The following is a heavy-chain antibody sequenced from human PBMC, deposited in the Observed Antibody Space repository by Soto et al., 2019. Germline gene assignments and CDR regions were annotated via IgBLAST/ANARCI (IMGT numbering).Heavy chain of an antibody. Sequence: SETLSLTCTVSGGSISSGDYYWSWIRQPPGKGLEWIGYIYYSGSTYYNPSLKSRVTISVDTSKNQFSLKLSSVTAADTAVYCCARDKGYYDSSGYYPYYFDYWGQGTLVTVSS. J-gene: IGHJ4*02. CDR3: ARDKGYYDSSGYYPYYFDY. CDR1: GGSISSGDYY. CDR2: IYYSGST. V-gene: IGHV4-30-4*01. D-gene: IGHD3-22*01.